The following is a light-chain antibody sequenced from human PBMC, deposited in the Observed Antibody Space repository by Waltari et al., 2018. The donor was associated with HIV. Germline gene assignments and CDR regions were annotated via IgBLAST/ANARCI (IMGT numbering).Light chain of an antibody. J-gene: IGLJ2*01. V-gene: IGLV2-23*02. CDR3: CSYTGTGIV. CDR1: SSDVVAYNL. Sequence: QSALTQLASVSGSPGQSITISCTGTSSDVVAYNLVSWYQQHTTKAPKLMIFEVTKRPSGVSDRFSGSRSGNTASLTISGLQTEDEGDYYCCSYTGTGIVFGGGTKLTVL. CDR2: EVT.